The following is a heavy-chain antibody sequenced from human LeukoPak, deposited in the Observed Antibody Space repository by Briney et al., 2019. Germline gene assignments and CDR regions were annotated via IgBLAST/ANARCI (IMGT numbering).Heavy chain of an antibody. CDR2: IYHSGST. D-gene: IGHD5-12*01. J-gene: IGHJ4*02. CDR1: GGSISSGGYS. CDR3: AREPGGYADY. V-gene: IGHV4-30-2*01. Sequence: TLSLTCAVSGGSISSGGYSWSWIRQPPGKGLEWIGYIYHSGSTYYNPSLKSRVTISVDRSKNQFSLKLSSVTAADTAVYYCAREPGGYADYWGQGTLVTVSS.